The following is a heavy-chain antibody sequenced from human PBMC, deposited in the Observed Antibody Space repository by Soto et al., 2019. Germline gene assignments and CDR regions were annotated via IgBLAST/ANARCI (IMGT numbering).Heavy chain of an antibody. Sequence: ASVKVSCKASGYTFTSYGISWVRQAPGQGLEWLGWISVYNGVTTYAQKLQGRVSMTTDTSTNTAYMELRSLRSDDTAVYFCARSRSGSGTLHPWGQGTLVTVSS. D-gene: IGHD6-25*01. CDR3: ARSRSGSGTLHP. V-gene: IGHV1-18*04. J-gene: IGHJ1*01. CDR1: GYTFTSYG. CDR2: ISVYNGVT.